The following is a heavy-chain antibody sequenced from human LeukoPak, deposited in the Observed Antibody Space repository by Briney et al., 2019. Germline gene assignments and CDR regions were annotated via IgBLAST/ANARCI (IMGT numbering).Heavy chain of an antibody. Sequence: SVKVSCKASGYTFTRHGISWVRQAPGQGLEWMGWISAYNGDTKYAQNFQGRVTITTDISTTAAYMELRSLGSDDTAVYYCARDPSNTSGNYPYFDYWGQGTLVTVSS. D-gene: IGHD3-22*01. J-gene: IGHJ4*02. CDR2: ISAYNGDT. V-gene: IGHV1-18*01. CDR3: ARDPSNTSGNYPYFDY. CDR1: GYTFTRHG.